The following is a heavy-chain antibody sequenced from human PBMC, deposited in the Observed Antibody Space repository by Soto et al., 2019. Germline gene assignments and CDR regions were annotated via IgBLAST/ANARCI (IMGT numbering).Heavy chain of an antibody. V-gene: IGHV3-23*01. CDR2: IGASGAGT. CDR3: ALRKTGSFFDY. Sequence: GGSLRLSCAASGFTFSTYAMSWVRQAPGKGLDWVSAIGASGAGTYYADSVKGRFTISRDNSRDTLHLQMNNLRAEDTAVYYCALRKTGSFFDYWGQGTLVTVSS. D-gene: IGHD1-26*01. CDR1: GFTFSTYA. J-gene: IGHJ4*02.